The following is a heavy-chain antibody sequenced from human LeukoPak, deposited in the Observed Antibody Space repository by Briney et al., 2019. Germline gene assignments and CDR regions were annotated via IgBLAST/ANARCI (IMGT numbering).Heavy chain of an antibody. Sequence: GGSLRLSCAASGFTFSSHGMHWVRQAPGQGLEWVAFIRYDGSNKYYADSVKGRFTISRDNSKNTLYLQMNSLRAEDTAVYYCATFVGATTPPIDYWGQGTLVTVSS. CDR2: IRYDGSNK. CDR3: ATFVGATTPPIDY. V-gene: IGHV3-30*02. J-gene: IGHJ4*02. D-gene: IGHD1-26*01. CDR1: GFTFSSHG.